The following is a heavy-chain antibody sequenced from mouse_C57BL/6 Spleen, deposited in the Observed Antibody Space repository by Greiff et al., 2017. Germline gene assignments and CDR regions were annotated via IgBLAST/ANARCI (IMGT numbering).Heavy chain of an antibody. V-gene: IGHV1-80*01. CDR1: GYAFSSYW. CDR2: IYPGDGDT. D-gene: IGHD1-1*01. CDR3: ARSDYYGSSPNWYFDV. Sequence: VQLVESGAELVKPGASVKISCKASGYAFSSYWMNWVKQRPGKGLEWIGQIYPGDGDTNYNGKFKGKATLTADKSSSTAYMQLSSLTSEDSAVYFCARSDYYGSSPNWYFDVWGTGTTVTVSS. J-gene: IGHJ1*03.